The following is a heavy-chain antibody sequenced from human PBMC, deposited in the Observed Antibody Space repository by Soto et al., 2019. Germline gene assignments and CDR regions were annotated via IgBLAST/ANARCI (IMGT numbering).Heavy chain of an antibody. CDR1: GFTFSSYG. Sequence: GGSLRLSCAASGFTFSSYGMHWVRQAPGKGLEWVAVIWYDGSNKYYADSVKGRFTISRDNSKNTLYLQMNSLRAEDTAVYYCARDQHAYSSSSGAYGMDVWGQGTTVTVSS. CDR2: IWYDGSNK. J-gene: IGHJ6*02. V-gene: IGHV3-33*01. D-gene: IGHD6-6*01. CDR3: ARDQHAYSSSSGAYGMDV.